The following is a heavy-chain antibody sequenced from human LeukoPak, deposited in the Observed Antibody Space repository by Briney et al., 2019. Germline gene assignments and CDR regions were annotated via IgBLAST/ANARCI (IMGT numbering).Heavy chain of an antibody. V-gene: IGHV4-59*01. D-gene: IGHD2-15*01. CDR2: IYYSGST. CDR1: GGSISSYY. CDR3: ARAIYQLLRWDALDI. J-gene: IGHJ3*02. Sequence: SETLTLTCTVSGGSISSYYWSWIRQPPGKGLEWIGYIYYSGSTNYNPSLKSRVTISVDTSKNQFSLKLSSVTAADTAAYYCARAIYQLLRWDALDIWGQGTMVTVSS.